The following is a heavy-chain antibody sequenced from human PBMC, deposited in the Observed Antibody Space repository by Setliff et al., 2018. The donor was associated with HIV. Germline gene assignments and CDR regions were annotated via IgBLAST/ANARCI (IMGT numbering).Heavy chain of an antibody. CDR2: FYTSGTT. Sequence: SETLSLTCSVSGGSLSSGSHYCTWLRQAAGKGLEWIGHFYTSGTTNYNPSLESRVTISVDTSKNKFSLKVASVTSADTAVYYCAKGAGFYGDYTFDYWGQGNLVTVSS. CDR3: AKGAGFYGDYTFDY. D-gene: IGHD4-17*01. J-gene: IGHJ4*02. V-gene: IGHV4-61*10. CDR1: GGSLSSGSHY.